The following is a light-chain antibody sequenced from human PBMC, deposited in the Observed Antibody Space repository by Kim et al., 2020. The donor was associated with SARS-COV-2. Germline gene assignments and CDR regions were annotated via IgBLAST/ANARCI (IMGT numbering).Light chain of an antibody. CDR3: QQYNKWFALS. J-gene: IGKJ4*01. CDR1: QSVSTT. V-gene: IGKV3-15*01. Sequence: SPGERVTLSCRASQSVSTTLAWYQQKPGQAPRLLIYDVSIRATGVPVRFSGSGSGTEFTLTISNLQSEDFAVYHCQQYNKWFALSFGGGTKVDIK. CDR2: DVS.